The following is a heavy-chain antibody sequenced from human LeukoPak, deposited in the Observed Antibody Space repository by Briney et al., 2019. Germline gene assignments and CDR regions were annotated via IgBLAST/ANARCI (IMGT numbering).Heavy chain of an antibody. CDR1: GFNFSSYS. V-gene: IGHV3-21*01. D-gene: IGHD6-13*01. J-gene: IGHJ4*02. CDR3: AREGIAAADTGGDY. CDR2: ISSSSSYI. Sequence: GALILSCAASGFNFSSYSMNWGRPAPGKGLEWVLSISSSSSYIYYADSVKGRFTISRDNAKNSLYLQMNSLRAEDTAVYYCAREGIAAADTGGDYWGQGTLVTVSS.